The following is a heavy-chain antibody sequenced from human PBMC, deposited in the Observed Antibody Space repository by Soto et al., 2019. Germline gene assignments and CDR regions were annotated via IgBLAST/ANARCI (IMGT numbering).Heavy chain of an antibody. V-gene: IGHV4-30-4*01. J-gene: IGHJ3*02. CDR3: ARELEGCVFDI. Sequence: QVHLQESGPQLVKPSQPLSLTCTVSGGPVRDAFSYWTWIRQPPGKGPEWMGYLSYTGSTYYNPSLRNRATISADESSNLLSLRLSSVTAAATAGDYCARELEGCVFDIGGRGTLVTVAS. CDR1: GGPVRDAFSY. CDR2: LSYTGST. D-gene: IGHD2-21*01.